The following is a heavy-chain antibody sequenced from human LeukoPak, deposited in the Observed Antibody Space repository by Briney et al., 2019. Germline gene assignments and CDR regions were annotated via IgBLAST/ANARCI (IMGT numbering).Heavy chain of an antibody. Sequence: SETLSLTCTVSGGSISSSSYYWGWIRQPPGKGLEWIGSIYYSGSTYYNPSLKSRVTISVDTSKNQFSLKLSSVTAADTAVYYCARGPKAAAGNYYYMDVWGNGTTVTVSS. V-gene: IGHV4-39*07. D-gene: IGHD6-13*01. CDR3: ARGPKAAAGNYYYMDV. J-gene: IGHJ6*03. CDR1: GGSISSSSYY. CDR2: IYYSGST.